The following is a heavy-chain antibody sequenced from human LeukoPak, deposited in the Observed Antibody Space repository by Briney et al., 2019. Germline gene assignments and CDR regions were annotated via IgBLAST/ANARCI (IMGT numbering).Heavy chain of an antibody. J-gene: IGHJ6*03. V-gene: IGHV3-21*01. D-gene: IGHD4-11*01. Sequence: GGSLRLSCAASGFTFSSYSMNWVRQAPGKGLEWVSSITSSSSYIYYADSVKGRFTISRDNAKNSLYLQMNSLRAEDTAVYYCARGNYSNNRGTLTRYYYYYMDVWGKGTTVTVSS. CDR3: ARGNYSNNRGTLTRYYYYYMDV. CDR2: ITSSSSYI. CDR1: GFTFSSYS.